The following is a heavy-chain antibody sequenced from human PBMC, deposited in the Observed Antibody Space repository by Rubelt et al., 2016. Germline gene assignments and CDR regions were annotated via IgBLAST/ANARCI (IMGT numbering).Heavy chain of an antibody. J-gene: IGHJ4*02. D-gene: IGHD3-10*01. CDR3: ARAPLYGSGTYGPYDY. CDR1: GGSISSSSYY. Sequence: QLQLQESGPGLVKPSETLSLTCTVSGGSISSSSYYWGWIRQPPGKGLEWIGSIYYSGGTYYNPSLKSRVTISVDTSKNQFSLKLEAVTAAETAVYYWARAPLYGSGTYGPYDYWGQGTLVTVSS. CDR2: IYYSGGT. V-gene: IGHV4-39*07.